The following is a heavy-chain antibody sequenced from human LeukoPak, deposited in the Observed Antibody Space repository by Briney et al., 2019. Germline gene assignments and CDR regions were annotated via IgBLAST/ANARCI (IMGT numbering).Heavy chain of an antibody. CDR3: AAMTYNSGWHWNFDY. CDR2: IFYIGST. Sequence: SETLSLTCTFSGASISRSTFFWGWIRQPPGKGLEWIGSIFYIGSTYYNPSLRIRVIVSLDTSKNQFSLKLSSVTATDTAVYYCAAMTYNSGWHWNFDYWGQGTLVTVSS. CDR1: GASISRSTFF. V-gene: IGHV4-39*01. J-gene: IGHJ4*02. D-gene: IGHD6-19*01.